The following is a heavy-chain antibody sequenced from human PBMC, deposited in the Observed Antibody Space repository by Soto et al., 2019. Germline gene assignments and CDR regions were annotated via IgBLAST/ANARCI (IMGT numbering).Heavy chain of an antibody. CDR1: GFTFSSYG. V-gene: IGHV3-30*19. J-gene: IGHJ4*02. D-gene: IGHD1-26*01. CDR2: ISYDGSNK. CDR3: ARGAVGAYFDY. Sequence: QVQLVESGGGVVQPGRSLRLSCAASGFTFSSYGMHWVRLAPGKGLEWVAVISYDGSNKYYADSVKGRFTISRDNSKNTLYLQMNSLRAEDTTEYYCARGAVGAYFDYWGQGTLVTVSS.